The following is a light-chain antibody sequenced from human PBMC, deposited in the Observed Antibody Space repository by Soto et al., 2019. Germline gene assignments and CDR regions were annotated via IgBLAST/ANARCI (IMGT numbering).Light chain of an antibody. CDR2: DAS. CDR3: QQRSNWPPT. V-gene: IGKV3-11*01. Sequence: EIVLTQSPATLSLSPGERATLSCRASQSVSRYLAWYQQKPGQAPRLLIYDASNRATGIPARFSGSGSGTDFTLTISGLAPEDFAVYYCQQRSNWPPTCGPGTKVDIK. J-gene: IGKJ3*01. CDR1: QSVSRY.